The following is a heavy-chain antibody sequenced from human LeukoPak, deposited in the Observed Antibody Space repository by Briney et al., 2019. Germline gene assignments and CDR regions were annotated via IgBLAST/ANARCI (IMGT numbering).Heavy chain of an antibody. D-gene: IGHD4-23*01. Sequence: SETLSLTCAVYGGSFSGYYWSWIRQPPGKGLEWIGEINHSGSTNYNPSLKRRVTISVDTSKNQFSLKLSSVTAADTAVYYCARDYLGGNPDAFDIWGQGTMVTVSS. J-gene: IGHJ3*02. CDR3: ARDYLGGNPDAFDI. CDR1: GGSFSGYY. CDR2: INHSGST. V-gene: IGHV4-34*01.